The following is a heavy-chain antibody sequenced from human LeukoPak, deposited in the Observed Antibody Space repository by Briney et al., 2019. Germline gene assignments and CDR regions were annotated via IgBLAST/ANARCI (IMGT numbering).Heavy chain of an antibody. CDR3: ATSGERYDSSGYPFDY. CDR2: ISAYNDNT. V-gene: IGHV1-18*01. J-gene: IGHJ4*02. D-gene: IGHD3-22*01. Sequence: GASVKVSCKASGYTFTNYGISWVRQAPGQGLEWMGWISAYNDNTHYAQKLQGRVTMTTDTSTSTAYMELRSLRSDDTAVYYCATSGERYDSSGYPFDYWGQGTLVTVSS. CDR1: GYTFTNYG.